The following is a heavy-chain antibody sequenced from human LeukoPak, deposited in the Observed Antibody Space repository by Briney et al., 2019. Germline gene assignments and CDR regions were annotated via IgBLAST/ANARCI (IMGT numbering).Heavy chain of an antibody. V-gene: IGHV4-59*01. CDR1: GGTISSYY. CDR3: AREGWELPRTFDI. D-gene: IGHD1-26*01. J-gene: IGHJ3*02. Sequence: SETLSLTCTVSGGTISSYYWSWIRQPPGKGLEWIGYIYYSGSTNYNPSLKSRVTISVDTSKNQFSLKLSSATAADTAVYYCAREGWELPRTFDIWGQGTMVTVSS. CDR2: IYYSGST.